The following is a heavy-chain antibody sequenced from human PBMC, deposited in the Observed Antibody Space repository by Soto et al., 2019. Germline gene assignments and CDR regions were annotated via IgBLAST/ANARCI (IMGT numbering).Heavy chain of an antibody. CDR1: GGSINSHNW. J-gene: IGHJ4*02. V-gene: IGHV4-4*02. CDR2: IYHSGST. D-gene: IGHD3-3*01. CDR3: ARVDTIFGVVLAY. Sequence: SETLSLTYAVSGGSINSHNWWTWVRQPPGKGLEWIGQIYHSGSTNYNPSLQSRVTISVDRSKNQFSLKMKFVTAADTAVYYCARVDTIFGVVLAYWGQGTLVTVSS.